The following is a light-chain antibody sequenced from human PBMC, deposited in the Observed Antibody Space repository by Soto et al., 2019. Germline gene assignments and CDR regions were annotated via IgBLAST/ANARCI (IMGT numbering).Light chain of an antibody. V-gene: IGKV1-39*01. Sequence: EIPMPQSPSSLSASVGDRVTITCRPSQSIISYLNLYQQKPGKAPKLLIYAASTLQSGVPSRFSGSGSRTDFTLTISGLQAEDFATYYCQQSYSAPVTFGQGTKVDI. CDR3: QQSYSAPVT. CDR1: QSIISY. J-gene: IGKJ2*01. CDR2: AAS.